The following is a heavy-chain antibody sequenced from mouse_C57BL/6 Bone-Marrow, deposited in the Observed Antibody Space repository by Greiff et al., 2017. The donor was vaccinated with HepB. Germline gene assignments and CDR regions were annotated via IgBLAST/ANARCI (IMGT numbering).Heavy chain of an antibody. V-gene: IGHV6-3*01. J-gene: IGHJ4*01. CDR2: IRLKSDNYAT. CDR3: TPLLRYY. Sequence: EVKLEESGGGLVQPGGSMKLSCVASGFTFSNYWMNWVRQSPEKGLEWVAQIRLKSDNYATHYAESVKGRFTISRDYSKSSVYLQMNNLRAEDTGIYYCTPLLRYYWGQGTSVTVSS. D-gene: IGHD1-1*01. CDR1: GFTFSNYW.